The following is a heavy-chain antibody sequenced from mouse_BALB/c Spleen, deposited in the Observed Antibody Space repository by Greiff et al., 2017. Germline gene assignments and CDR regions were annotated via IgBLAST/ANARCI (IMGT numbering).Heavy chain of an antibody. J-gene: IGHJ2*01. CDR1: GFNFSSYT. CDR3: TREGYDGYYEGEFDY. D-gene: IGHD2-3*01. Sequence: EVMLVESGGGLVKPGGSLKLSCAASGFNFSSYTMSWVRQTPEKRLEWVATISSGGSYTYYPDSVKGRFTISRDNAKNTLYLQMSSLKSEDTAMYYCTREGYDGYYEGEFDYWGQGTTLTVSS. V-gene: IGHV5-6-4*01. CDR2: ISSGGSYT.